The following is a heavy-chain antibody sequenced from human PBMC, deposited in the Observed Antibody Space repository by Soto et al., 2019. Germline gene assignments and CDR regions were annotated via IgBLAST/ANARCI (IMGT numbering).Heavy chain of an antibody. CDR3: ARSLLAAAGTSYYFDY. D-gene: IGHD6-13*01. V-gene: IGHV4-4*07. CDR2: IYTSGST. CDR1: GGSISSYY. J-gene: IGHJ4*02. Sequence: QVQLQESGPGLVKPSETLSLTCTVSGGSISSYYWSWIRQPAGKGLEWIGRIYTSGSTNYNPSLKRRVTMSVDTSRNQFALKLSSVTAADTAVYYCARSLLAAAGTSYYFDYWGQGTLVTVSS.